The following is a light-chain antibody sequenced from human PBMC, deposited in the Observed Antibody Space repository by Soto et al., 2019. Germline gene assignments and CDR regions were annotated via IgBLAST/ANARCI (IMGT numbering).Light chain of an antibody. CDR1: QSVSSS. V-gene: IGKV3-15*01. CDR2: GAS. Sequence: EIVMTQSPDTLSVSPGERAILSCRASQSVSSSLAWYQQKPGQAPRLLIYGASTRATGIPARFSGSGSGTEVTLTIRRLQSEDFAVYYCQQYNNWPPLTFGGGTKVEIK. CDR3: QQYNNWPPLT. J-gene: IGKJ4*01.